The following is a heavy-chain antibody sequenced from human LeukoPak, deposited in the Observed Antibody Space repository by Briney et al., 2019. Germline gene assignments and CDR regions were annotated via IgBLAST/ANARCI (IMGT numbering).Heavy chain of an antibody. J-gene: IGHJ4*02. CDR3: ARVRIIRQQLVIDY. CDR2: INPNSGGT. D-gene: IGHD6-13*01. CDR1: GYTFTGYY. Sequence: ASVKVSCKASGYTFTGYYMHWVRQAPGQGLEWMGWINPNSGGTNYAQKFQGRVTMTRDTSISTAYMELSRLRSDDTAAYYCARVRIIRQQLVIDYWGQGTLVTVSS. V-gene: IGHV1-2*02.